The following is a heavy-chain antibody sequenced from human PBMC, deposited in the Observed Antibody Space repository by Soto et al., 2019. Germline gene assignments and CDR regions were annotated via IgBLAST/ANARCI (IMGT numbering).Heavy chain of an antibody. CDR1: GYTFTSYG. D-gene: IGHD6-19*01. CDR3: ASLYSSGPRGYGMDV. V-gene: IGHV1-18*04. Sequence: QVQLVQSGAEVKKPGASVKVSCKASGYTFTSYGISWLRQAPGQGLEWMGWISAYNGNTNYAQKLQGRVTMTTDTSTSTAYMELRSLRSDDTAVYYCASLYSSGPRGYGMDVWVQGTTVTASS. CDR2: ISAYNGNT. J-gene: IGHJ6*02.